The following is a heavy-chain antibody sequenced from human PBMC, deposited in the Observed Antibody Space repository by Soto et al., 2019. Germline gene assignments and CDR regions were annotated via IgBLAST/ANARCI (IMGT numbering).Heavy chain of an antibody. D-gene: IGHD6-19*01. CDR3: ARATYSSGWYYFAY. CDR1: GFTFSSYW. V-gene: IGHV3-7*01. CDR2: IKQDGSEK. Sequence: EVQLVESGGGLVQPGGSLRLSCAASGFTFSSYWMSWVRQAPGKGLEWVANIKQDGSEKYYVDSVKGRFTISRDNAKNSLYLQMNSLRAEDTAVYYCARATYSSGWYYFAYWGQGTLVTVSS. J-gene: IGHJ4*02.